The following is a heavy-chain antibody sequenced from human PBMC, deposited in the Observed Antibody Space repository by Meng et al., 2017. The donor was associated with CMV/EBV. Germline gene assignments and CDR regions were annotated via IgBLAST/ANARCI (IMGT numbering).Heavy chain of an antibody. CDR3: AHRLHGSGSYYPYYFDY. Sequence: IPLKGPCPTLVQPTQTLTLTRPFSGFSLSTSGVGVGWIRQPPGKALEWLALIYWDDDKRYSPSLKSRLTNTKDTSKNQVVLTMTNMDPVDTATYYCAHRLHGSGSYYPYYFDYWGQGTLVTVSS. J-gene: IGHJ4*02. V-gene: IGHV2-5*02. D-gene: IGHD3-10*01. CDR1: GFSLSTSGVG. CDR2: IYWDDDK.